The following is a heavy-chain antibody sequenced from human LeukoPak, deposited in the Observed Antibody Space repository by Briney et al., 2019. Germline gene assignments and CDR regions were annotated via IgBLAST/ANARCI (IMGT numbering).Heavy chain of an antibody. CDR3: ARAKPYDSSGYDY. D-gene: IGHD3-22*01. J-gene: IGHJ4*02. CDR2: IYHGGST. CDR1: GGSISSGNW. Sequence: PSGTLSLTCTVSGGSISSGNWWSWVRQPPGKGLEWIGEIYHGGSTNYNSSPKSRVTISVDKSKNQFSLKLSSVTAADTAVYYCARAKPYDSSGYDYWGQGTLVTVSS. V-gene: IGHV4-4*02.